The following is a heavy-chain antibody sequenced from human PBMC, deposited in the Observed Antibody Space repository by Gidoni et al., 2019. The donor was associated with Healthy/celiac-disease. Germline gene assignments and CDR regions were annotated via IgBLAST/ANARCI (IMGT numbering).Heavy chain of an antibody. D-gene: IGHD3-3*02. CDR2: ISWDGGRT. CDR1: GFTFYDYA. J-gene: IGHJ4*02. CDR3: AKGRPFLEWLTLDY. Sequence: CSSSGFTFYDYAMHWVRQAPGKGLEWVSLISWDGGRTYYADAVKGRFTISRDNSKNSLYLQMNSLRAEETALYYCAKGRPFLEWLTLDYWGQGTLVTVSS. V-gene: IGHV3-43D*03.